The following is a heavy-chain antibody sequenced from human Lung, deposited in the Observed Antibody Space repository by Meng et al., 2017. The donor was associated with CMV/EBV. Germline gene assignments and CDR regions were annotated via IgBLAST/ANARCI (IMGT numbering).Heavy chain of an antibody. CDR3: ARGHYGDSSDYFDF. Sequence: GPLRLXCTVSGGSISHYCWNWIRQPPGKGLEWIGYIYYNRGTNYNPSLKGRVTISLETSKNQFSLKLSSVTAADTAVYYCARGHYGDSSDYFDFWGQGTPVTVSS. CDR2: IYYNRGT. CDR1: GGSISHYC. V-gene: IGHV4-59*01. J-gene: IGHJ4*02. D-gene: IGHD4/OR15-4a*01.